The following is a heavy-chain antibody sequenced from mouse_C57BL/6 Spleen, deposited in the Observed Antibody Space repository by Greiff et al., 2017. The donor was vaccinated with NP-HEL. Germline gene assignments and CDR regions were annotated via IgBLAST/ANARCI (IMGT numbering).Heavy chain of an antibody. CDR3: ARESWDHYFDY. V-gene: IGHV1-7*01. CDR2: INPSSGYT. Sequence: QVHVKQSGAELAKPGASVKLSCKASGYTFTSYWMHWVKQRPGQGLEWIGYINPSSGYTKYNQKFKDKATLTADKSSSTAYMQLSSLTYEDSAVYYCARESWDHYFDYWGQGTTLTVSS. J-gene: IGHJ2*01. CDR1: GYTFTSYW. D-gene: IGHD4-1*01.